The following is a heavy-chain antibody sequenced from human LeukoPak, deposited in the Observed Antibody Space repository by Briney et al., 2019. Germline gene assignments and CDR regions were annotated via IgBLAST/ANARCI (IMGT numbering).Heavy chain of an antibody. CDR1: GASVSSGGSS. CDR2: IYHIVNT. Sequence: PSETLSLTCAVTGASVSSGGSSWAWIRQPPGKGLEWIGNIYHIVNTFYNPSLQSRVTISVDRAKNQVSLRLTSVTAADTAVYYCARDSYGLGSNYFDPWGQGTQVTVSS. V-gene: IGHV4-30-2*01. CDR3: ARDSYGLGSNYFDP. J-gene: IGHJ5*02. D-gene: IGHD3-10*01.